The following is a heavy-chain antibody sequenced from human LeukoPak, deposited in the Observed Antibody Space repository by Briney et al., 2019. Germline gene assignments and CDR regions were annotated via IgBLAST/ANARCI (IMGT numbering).Heavy chain of an antibody. V-gene: IGHV3-30*03. Sequence: GRSLRLSCAASGFTFSSYGMHWVRQAPGKGLEWVAVISYDGSNKYYADSVKGRFTISRDNSKNTLYLHMNSLRAEDTAVYYCAREGGYGGVFDYWGQGTLVTVSS. CDR3: AREGGYGGVFDY. CDR2: ISYDGSNK. CDR1: GFTFSSYG. D-gene: IGHD5-12*01. J-gene: IGHJ4*02.